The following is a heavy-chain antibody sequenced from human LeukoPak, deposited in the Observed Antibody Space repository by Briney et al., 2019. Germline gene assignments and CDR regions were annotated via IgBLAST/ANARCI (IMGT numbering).Heavy chain of an antibody. CDR1: GYTFTTYD. J-gene: IGHJ4*02. CDR2: MNPKSGHK. V-gene: IGHV1-8*01. D-gene: IGHD3-9*01. CDR3: ARVNGDIDY. Sequence: ASVKVSCKASGYTFTTYDINWVRQATGQGIEGMGWMNPKSGHKGYVQKFQGRGTMTMDTSISTAYMELSSLRFDDTAVYYCARVNGDIDYWGQGTLVTVSS.